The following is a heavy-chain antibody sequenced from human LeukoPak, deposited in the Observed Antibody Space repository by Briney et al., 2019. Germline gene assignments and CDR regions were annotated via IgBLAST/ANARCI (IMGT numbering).Heavy chain of an antibody. D-gene: IGHD6-13*01. CDR3: AKDLGRGSSQPFDY. CDR2: ISGSGGST. CDR1: GFTFSSNA. J-gene: IGHJ4*02. Sequence: GGSLRLSCAASGFTFSSNAMSWVRQAPGKGLEWVSAISGSGGSTYYADSVKGRFTISRDNSKNTLYLQMNSLRAEDTAVYYCAKDLGRGSSQPFDYWGQGTLVTVSS. V-gene: IGHV3-23*01.